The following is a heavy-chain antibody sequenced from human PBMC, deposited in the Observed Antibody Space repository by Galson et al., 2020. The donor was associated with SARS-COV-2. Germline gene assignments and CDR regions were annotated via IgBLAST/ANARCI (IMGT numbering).Heavy chain of an antibody. D-gene: IGHD3-22*01. CDR3: ARVLHYYDSSGYYLNWFDP. CDR1: GGSVSSGSYY. CDR2: IYYSGST. J-gene: IGHJ5*02. Sequence: SETLSLTCTVSGGSVSSGSYYWSWIRQPPGKGLEWIGYIYYSGSTNYNPSLKSRVTISVDTSKNQFSLKLSSVTAADTAVYYCARVLHYYDSSGYYLNWFDPWGQGTLVTVSS. V-gene: IGHV4-61*01.